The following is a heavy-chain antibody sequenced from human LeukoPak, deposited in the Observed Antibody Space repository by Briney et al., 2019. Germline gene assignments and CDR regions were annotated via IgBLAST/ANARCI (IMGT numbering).Heavy chain of an antibody. J-gene: IGHJ4*02. CDR1: GGSISSSSYY. Sequence: SETLSLTCTVSGGSISSSSYYWGWIRQPPGKGLEWIGSIYYSGSTNYNPSLKSRVTISVDTSKNQFSLKLSSVTAADTAVYYCAREDNWNYFDYWGQGTLVTVSS. V-gene: IGHV4-39*07. CDR2: IYYSGST. D-gene: IGHD1-20*01. CDR3: AREDNWNYFDY.